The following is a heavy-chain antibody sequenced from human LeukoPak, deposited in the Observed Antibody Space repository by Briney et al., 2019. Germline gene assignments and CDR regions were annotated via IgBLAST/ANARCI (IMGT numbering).Heavy chain of an antibody. J-gene: IGHJ4*02. CDR1: GFTFSDYA. CDR2: ITGSGSVK. CDR3: AKRRAASYGDFDY. D-gene: IGHD2-15*01. V-gene: IGHV3-23*01. Sequence: TGGSLRLSCAASGFTFSDYAMSWVRQAPGKGLEWVSAITGSGSVKYYADSVKGRFTISRDNSGNTLFLQMNSLRAEDTAVYYCAKRRAASYGDFDYWGQGTLVTVSS.